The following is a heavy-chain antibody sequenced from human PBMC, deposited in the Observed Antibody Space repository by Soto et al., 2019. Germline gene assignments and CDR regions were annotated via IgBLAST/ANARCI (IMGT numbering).Heavy chain of an antibody. CDR3: ARARWYDAFDV. CDR2: IFHGGNT. V-gene: IGHV4-38-2*01. Sequence: LSLPCAVSGFFISSGNYWGWIRKPPGKGLEWIGSIFHGGNTYYNPSLKSRVTISVDISKNQFSLKLNSVTAADTAVYYCARARWYDAFDVWGQGTVVTVSS. D-gene: IGHD2-15*01. J-gene: IGHJ3*01. CDR1: GFFISSGNY.